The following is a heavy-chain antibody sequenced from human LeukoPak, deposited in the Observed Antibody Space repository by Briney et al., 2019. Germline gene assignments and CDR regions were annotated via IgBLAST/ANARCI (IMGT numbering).Heavy chain of an antibody. CDR2: IYSGGST. J-gene: IGHJ3*01. D-gene: IGHD3-22*01. V-gene: IGHV3-66*01. Sequence: QTGGSLRLSCAASGFTVSSNYMSWVRRAPGKGLEWVSVIYSGGSTYYADSVKGRFTLSRDSSKNTLFLQMNSLRAEDTAVYYCAREPQGDSSGYDAFDVWGQGTLVIVSS. CDR1: GFTVSSNY. CDR3: AREPQGDSSGYDAFDV.